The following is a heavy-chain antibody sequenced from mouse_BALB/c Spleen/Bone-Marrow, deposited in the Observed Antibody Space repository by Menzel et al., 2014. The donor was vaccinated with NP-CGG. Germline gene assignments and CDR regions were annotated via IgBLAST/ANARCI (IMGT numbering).Heavy chain of an antibody. CDR2: IDPENGNT. Sequence: EVMLVESGAELVKPGASVKLSCTASGFNIKDTYMHWVKQRPEQGLEWIGRIDPENGNTKYDPKFQGKATITADTSSNTAYLQLSSLTSEDTAVYYCARWEYYAMDYWGQGTSVTVSS. CDR1: GFNIKDTY. V-gene: IGHV14-3*02. CDR3: ARWEYYAMDY. J-gene: IGHJ4*01. D-gene: IGHD4-1*01.